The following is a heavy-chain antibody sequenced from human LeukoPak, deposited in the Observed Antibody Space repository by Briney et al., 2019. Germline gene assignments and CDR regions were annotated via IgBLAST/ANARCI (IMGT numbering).Heavy chain of an antibody. CDR3: AREFLRSGSPTLDV. D-gene: IGHD3-10*01. J-gene: IGHJ6*04. Sequence: SETLSLTCAVYGGSFSGYYWSWIRQPPGEGLEWIGEINHSGSTNYNPSLKSRVTISVDTSKNQFSLKLSSVTAADTAVYYCAREFLRSGSPTLDVWGKGTTVTVSS. V-gene: IGHV4-34*01. CDR1: GGSFSGYY. CDR2: INHSGST.